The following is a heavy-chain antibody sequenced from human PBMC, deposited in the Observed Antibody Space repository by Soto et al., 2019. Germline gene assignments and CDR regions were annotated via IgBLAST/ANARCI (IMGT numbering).Heavy chain of an antibody. D-gene: IGHD1-26*01. CDR3: ARFVTPKVGATRFDY. Sequence: GASVKVSCKASGYTFTSYAMHWVRQAPGQRLEWMGWINAGNGNTKYSQKFQGRVTITRDTSASTAYMELSSLRSEDTAVYYCARFVTPKVGATRFDYWGQGTLVTVSS. CDR2: INAGNGNT. CDR1: GYTFTSYA. V-gene: IGHV1-3*01. J-gene: IGHJ4*02.